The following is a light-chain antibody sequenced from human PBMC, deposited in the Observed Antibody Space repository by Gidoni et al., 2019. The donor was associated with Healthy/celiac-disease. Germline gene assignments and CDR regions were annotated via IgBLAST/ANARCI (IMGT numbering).Light chain of an antibody. Sequence: SSELTQDPAVSVALGQTVRITCQGDSLRSYYASWYQQKPGQAPVLVIYGKNNRPSGLPARFSGSSSGNTASLTITGAQAEDEADYYCNSRDSSGNHVVCGGWTKLTVL. J-gene: IGLJ2*01. CDR2: GKN. CDR3: NSRDSSGNHVV. V-gene: IGLV3-19*01. CDR1: SLRSYY.